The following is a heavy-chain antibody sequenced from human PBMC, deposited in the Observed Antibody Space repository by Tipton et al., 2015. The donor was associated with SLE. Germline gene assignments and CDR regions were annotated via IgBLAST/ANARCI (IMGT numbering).Heavy chain of an antibody. CDR2: IYYSGST. D-gene: IGHD3-22*01. V-gene: IGHV4-59*11. CDR3: ARDGLGYFY. Sequence: TLSLTCTVSGGSISSHYWSWIRQPPGKGLEWIGYIYYSGSTYYNPSLKSRVTISVDTSKNQFSLKLSSVTAADTAVYYCARDGLGYFYWGQGTLVTVSS. J-gene: IGHJ4*02. CDR1: GGSISSHY.